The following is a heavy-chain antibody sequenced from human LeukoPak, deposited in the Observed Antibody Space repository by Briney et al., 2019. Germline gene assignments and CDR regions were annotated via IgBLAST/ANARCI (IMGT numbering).Heavy chain of an antibody. CDR1: GGSISTYY. D-gene: IGHD5-18*01. Sequence: SETLSLTCSVAGGSISTYYWNWIRQTPGKGLEWIGHISNGNTEYNPSLKSRVTISVDTSKNQISPKLTSVTAADTAVYYCARDKAHSYGRYFDPWGQGALVTVSS. J-gene: IGHJ5*02. CDR2: ISNGNT. V-gene: IGHV4-59*01. CDR3: ARDKAHSYGRYFDP.